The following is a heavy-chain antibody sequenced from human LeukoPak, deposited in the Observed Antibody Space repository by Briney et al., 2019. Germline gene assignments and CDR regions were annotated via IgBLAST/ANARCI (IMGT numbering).Heavy chain of an antibody. CDR2: INPNSGGT. CDR3: VPSNDYYYYFDY. Sequence: ASVKVSCKASGYTFTGYCMHWVRQAPGQGLEWMGWINPNSGGTNYAQKFQGRVTMTRDTSISTAYMELSRLTSDDTAVYYCVPSNDYYYYFDYWGQGTLVTVSS. CDR1: GYTFTGYC. D-gene: IGHD3-22*01. J-gene: IGHJ4*02. V-gene: IGHV1-2*02.